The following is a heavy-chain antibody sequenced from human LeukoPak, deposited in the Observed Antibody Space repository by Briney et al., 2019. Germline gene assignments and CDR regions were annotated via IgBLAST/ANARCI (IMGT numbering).Heavy chain of an antibody. Sequence: SETLSLTCTVSGGSISSYYWSWIRQPPGKGLEWIGYIYYSGSTNYNPSLKSRVTISVDTSKNQFSLKLSSVTAADTAVYYCARGRRGYSYGYISGPFDYWGQGTLVTVSS. CDR1: GGSISSYY. CDR3: ARGRRGYSYGYISGPFDY. CDR2: IYYSGST. V-gene: IGHV4-59*01. J-gene: IGHJ4*02. D-gene: IGHD5-18*01.